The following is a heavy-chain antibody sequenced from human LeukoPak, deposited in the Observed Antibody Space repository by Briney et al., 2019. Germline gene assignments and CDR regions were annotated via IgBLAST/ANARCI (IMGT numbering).Heavy chain of an antibody. CDR3: ARGRDGYNSH. J-gene: IGHJ4*02. Sequence: PSETLSLTCAVYGVSFSGYYWSWIRQPPGKGLEWIGEIYHSGSTNYNPSLKSRVTISVDTSKNQFSRKLSSVTAADTAVYYCARGRDGYNSHWGQGTLVTVSS. D-gene: IGHD5-24*01. V-gene: IGHV4-34*01. CDR2: IYHSGST. CDR1: GVSFSGYY.